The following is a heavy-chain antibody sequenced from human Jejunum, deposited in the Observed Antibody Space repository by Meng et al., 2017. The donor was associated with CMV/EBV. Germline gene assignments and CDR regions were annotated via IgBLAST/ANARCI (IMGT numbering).Heavy chain of an antibody. CDR1: GDSISSGDSY. D-gene: IGHD1-14*01. J-gene: IGHJ4*02. Sequence: GDSISSGDSYWSWIRQPPGKDLEWIGYIYESGSTSYNPSIESRVTISVDTSKNQFSLKVMSVTAADTAVYYCAREGTNSYYFDYWGQGTLVTVSS. CDR2: IYESGST. V-gene: IGHV4-30-4*01. CDR3: AREGTNSYYFDY.